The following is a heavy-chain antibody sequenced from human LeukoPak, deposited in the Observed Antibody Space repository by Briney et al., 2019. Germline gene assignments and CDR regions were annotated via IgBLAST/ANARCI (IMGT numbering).Heavy chain of an antibody. V-gene: IGHV1-2*06. Sequence: ASVKVSCKASGYTFTGYYVHWVRQAPGQGLEWMGRINPNSGDTNYAQKFQGRVTMTRDTSISTAYMELSRLRSDDTAIYYCAREEDSSGYYPLDYWGQGTLVTVSS. D-gene: IGHD3-22*01. CDR3: AREEDSSGYYPLDY. CDR1: GYTFTGYY. J-gene: IGHJ4*02. CDR2: INPNSGDT.